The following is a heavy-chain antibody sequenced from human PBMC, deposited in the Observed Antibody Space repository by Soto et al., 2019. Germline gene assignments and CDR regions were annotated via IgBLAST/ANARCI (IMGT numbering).Heavy chain of an antibody. CDR1: GFTFSNFG. CDR2: ISYDGNTK. V-gene: IGHV3-30*03. Sequence: QVQLVESGGGVVQPGRSLRLSCAASGFTFSNFGMHWVRQAPVKGLDWVAVISYDGNTKYYADSVKGRFTISRDNSKNTLYLQMDSLRVEETAVYYCTSQVATGDWGQGTLVTVSS. CDR3: TSQVATGD. D-gene: IGHD5-12*01. J-gene: IGHJ4*02.